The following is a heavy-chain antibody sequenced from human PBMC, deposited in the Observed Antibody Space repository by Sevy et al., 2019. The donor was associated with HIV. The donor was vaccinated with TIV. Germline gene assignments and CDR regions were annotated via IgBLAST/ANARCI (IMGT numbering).Heavy chain of an antibody. CDR1: GFTFSDYY. D-gene: IGHD5-12*01. V-gene: IGHV3-11*01. CDR2: ISSSGSNI. Sequence: GGSLRLSCAASGFTFSDYYMSWIRQAPGKGLEWVSYISSSGSNIYYADSVKGRFTVSRDNAKNSMYLQMNSLRAEDTGPYYCAGDFHRGLGGSTSGYWGQGTLVTVSS. CDR3: AGDFHRGLGGSTSGY. J-gene: IGHJ4*02.